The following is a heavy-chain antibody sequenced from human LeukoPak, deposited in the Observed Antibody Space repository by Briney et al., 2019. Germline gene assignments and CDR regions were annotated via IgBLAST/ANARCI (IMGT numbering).Heavy chain of an antibody. V-gene: IGHV3-23*01. Sequence: GGSLRLSCAASGIMFSDSAMYWVRQARGKGLECGAVITDNYNTYYGDSGKGRFTVSRDNSKKTLYLTMNSLRVDDTALYHCVKGACSSGCSGNYWGQGTRVIVSS. D-gene: IGHD6-19*01. J-gene: IGHJ4*02. CDR3: VKGACSSGCSGNY. CDR1: GIMFSDSA. CDR2: ITDNYNT.